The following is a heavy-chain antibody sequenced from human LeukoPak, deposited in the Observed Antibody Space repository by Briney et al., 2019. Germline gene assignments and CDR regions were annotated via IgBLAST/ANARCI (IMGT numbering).Heavy chain of an antibody. Sequence: GGSLRLSCALSGFTLSYNYMSWVREAPGEGVGWVSVIYSGGRTYYADSVKGRFTISRDNSKDTLFLQKNGLRAEETAVYYCARDALGNYDTSGYVGYGGQGPLVTVS. D-gene: IGHD3-22*01. CDR1: GFTLSYNY. J-gene: IGHJ4*02. CDR3: ARDALGNYDTSGYVGY. V-gene: IGHV3-53*01. CDR2: IYSGGRT.